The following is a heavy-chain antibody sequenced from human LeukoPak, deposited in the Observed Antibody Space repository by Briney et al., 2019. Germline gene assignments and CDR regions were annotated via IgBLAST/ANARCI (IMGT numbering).Heavy chain of an antibody. D-gene: IGHD6-19*01. V-gene: IGHV6-1*01. Sequence: SQTLSLTCAISGDSVSSNSAAWNWIRQSPSRGLEWLGRTYYRSKWYNDYAVSVKSRITINPDTSKNQFSLQLNSVTPEDTAVYYCGRALLAVAGTDGFDPWGQGTLVTVSS. CDR1: GDSVSSNSAA. CDR2: TYYRSKWYN. CDR3: GRALLAVAGTDGFDP. J-gene: IGHJ5*02.